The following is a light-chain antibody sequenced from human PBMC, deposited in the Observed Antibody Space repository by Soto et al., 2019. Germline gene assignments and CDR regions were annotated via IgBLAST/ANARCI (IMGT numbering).Light chain of an antibody. V-gene: IGKV1-39*01. J-gene: IGKJ1*01. CDR1: QSISIY. CDR3: QQSYSTPRT. Sequence: DIQITHSPSSLSASVGDRVTITCRASQSISIYLNWYQQKPGKAPRLLIYAASSLQSGVPSRFSGSGSGTDFTLTISSLQPEDFATYYCQQSYSTPRTFGQGTKVDIK. CDR2: AAS.